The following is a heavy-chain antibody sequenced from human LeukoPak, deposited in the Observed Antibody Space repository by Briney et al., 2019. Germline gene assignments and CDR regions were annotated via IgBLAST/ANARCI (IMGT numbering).Heavy chain of an antibody. CDR3: ARESRVGGRIAARFDSSYDRGVN. D-gene: IGHD6-6*01. Sequence: PSETLSLTCTVSGGSISSSSYYWSWIRQPAGKGLEWIGRIYTSGSTNYNPSLKSRVTISVDTSKNQFSLKLSSVTAADTAVYYCARESRVGGRIAARFDSSYDRGVNWGQGTLVTVSS. V-gene: IGHV4-61*02. CDR2: IYTSGST. J-gene: IGHJ4*02. CDR1: GGSISSSSYY.